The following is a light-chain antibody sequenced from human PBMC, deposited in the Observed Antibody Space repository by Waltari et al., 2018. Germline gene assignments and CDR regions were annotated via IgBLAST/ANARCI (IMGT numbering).Light chain of an antibody. CDR3: QSADGTTNSVV. J-gene: IGLJ2*01. CDR2: KDT. CDR1: ALSKNH. V-gene: IGLV3-25*03. Sequence: SFALTQPPSVSVSPGQTARITWSAEALSKNHPNWYQQKPGQAPVLVIYKDTERPSGIPERLSGSSSGTTVTLTISGVQAEDEADYFCQSADGTTNSVVFGGGTKLTVL.